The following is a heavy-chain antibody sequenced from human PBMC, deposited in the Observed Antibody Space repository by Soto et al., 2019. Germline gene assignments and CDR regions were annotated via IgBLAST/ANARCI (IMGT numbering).Heavy chain of an antibody. D-gene: IGHD3-10*01. CDR1: GDSVSNNSVA. CDR2: TYYRSKWHY. CDR3: ARTLRGRGVKYFDD. Sequence: QAQLQQSGPGLVKPSQTLSLSCAISGDSVSNNSVAWNWVRQSPSRGLEWLGRTYYRSKWHYDYAPSVRSRITINPDTSKNLFSLQLKSVSPEDEAVYYCARTLRGRGVKYFDDWGQGTLVTVSS. J-gene: IGHJ4*02. V-gene: IGHV6-1*01.